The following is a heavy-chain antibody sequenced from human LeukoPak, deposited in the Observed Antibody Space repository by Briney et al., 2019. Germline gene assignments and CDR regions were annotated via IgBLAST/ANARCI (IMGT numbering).Heavy chain of an antibody. CDR2: IYYTEST. Sequence: SETLSLTCAVYGGSFSGYYWSWIRQPPGKGLEWIGSIYYTESTFYNPSLKSRVTISVDTSKNQFSMKLSSVTAADAAVYFCAREWTTWGAFDIWGQGTMVTVSS. CDR1: GGSFSGYY. CDR3: AREWTTWGAFDI. V-gene: IGHV4-34*01. J-gene: IGHJ3*02. D-gene: IGHD2/OR15-2a*01.